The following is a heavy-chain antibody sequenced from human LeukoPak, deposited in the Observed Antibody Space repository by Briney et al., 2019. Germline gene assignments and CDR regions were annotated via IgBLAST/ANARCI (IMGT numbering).Heavy chain of an antibody. V-gene: IGHV3-53*01. CDR3: ARMTPMNAFEI. CDR1: GFTVSSNY. J-gene: IGHJ3*02. CDR2: IYSGGST. Sequence: GGSLRLSCAASGFTVSSNYMSWVRQAPGKGLEWVSVIYSGGSTYYADSVKGRFTISRDNSKNTLYVQMNSLRAEDTAVYYCARMTPMNAFEIWGQETMVTVSS.